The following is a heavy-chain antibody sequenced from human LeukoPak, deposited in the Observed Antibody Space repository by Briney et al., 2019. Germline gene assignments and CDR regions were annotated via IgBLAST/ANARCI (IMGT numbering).Heavy chain of an antibody. J-gene: IGHJ4*02. Sequence: GGSLRLSCAASGFIFSNYAMSWVRQVPGRGLEWVSTISSRGDSTYVADSVKGRFTISRDNSKNSLYLQMNTVRTEDTAVYYCVKGPRPDITVAHTVENWGQGTLVTVSS. CDR1: GFIFSNYA. V-gene: IGHV3-23*01. CDR2: ISSRGDST. D-gene: IGHD6-19*01. CDR3: VKGPRPDITVAHTVEN.